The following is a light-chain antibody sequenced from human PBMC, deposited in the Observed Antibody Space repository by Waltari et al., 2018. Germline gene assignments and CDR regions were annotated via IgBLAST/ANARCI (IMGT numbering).Light chain of an antibody. Sequence: QTVVTQEPSLSVSPGGTVTPTCALSSGSVSSTSYPTWYQQTPGQPPRTLVYKGISRSSGVPDRCSGSILGNTAALTITGAQADDESDYYCSMYMGSGVWVFGGGTKLTVL. J-gene: IGLJ3*02. CDR1: SGSVSSTSY. V-gene: IGLV8-61*01. CDR3: SMYMGSGVWV. CDR2: KGI.